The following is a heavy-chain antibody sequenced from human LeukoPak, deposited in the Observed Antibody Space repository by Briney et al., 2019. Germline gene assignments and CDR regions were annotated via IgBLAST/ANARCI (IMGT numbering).Heavy chain of an antibody. Sequence: GGSLRLSCAASGFTFDDYAMHWVRQAPGKGLEWVSGISWNSGSIGYADSVKGRFTISRDNAKNSLYLQMNSLRAEDTAVYYCAREGNYIVVVPDAFDIWGQGTMVTVSS. D-gene: IGHD2-2*01. CDR3: AREGNYIVVVPDAFDI. CDR1: GFTFDDYA. J-gene: IGHJ3*02. CDR2: ISWNSGSI. V-gene: IGHV3-9*01.